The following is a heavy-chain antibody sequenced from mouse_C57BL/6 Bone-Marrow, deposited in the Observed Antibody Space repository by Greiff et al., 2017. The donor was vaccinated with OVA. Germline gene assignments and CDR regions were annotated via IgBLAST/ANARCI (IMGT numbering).Heavy chain of an antibody. J-gene: IGHJ2*01. CDR3: ARGRYYGTKYYFDY. Sequence: VKLVESGAELARPGASVKLSCKASGYTFTSYGISWVKQRTGQGLEWIGEIYPRSGNTYYNEKFKGKATLTADKSSSTAYMELRSLTSEDSAVYFCARGRYYGTKYYFDYWGQGTTLTVSS. D-gene: IGHD1-1*01. CDR2: IYPRSGNT. CDR1: GYTFTSYG. V-gene: IGHV1-81*01.